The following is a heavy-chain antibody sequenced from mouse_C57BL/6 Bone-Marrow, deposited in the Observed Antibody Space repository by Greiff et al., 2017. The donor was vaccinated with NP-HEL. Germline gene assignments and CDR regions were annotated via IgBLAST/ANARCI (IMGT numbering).Heavy chain of an antibody. Sequence: EVMLVESVAELVRPGASVKLSCTASGFNIKNTYMHWVKQRPEQGLEWIGRIDPANGNTKYAPKFQGKATITADTSSNTAYLQLSSLTSEDTAIYYCASPSYYDGSTYWYFDVWGTGTTVTVSS. D-gene: IGHD1-1*01. CDR3: ASPSYYDGSTYWYFDV. J-gene: IGHJ1*03. CDR1: GFNIKNTY. V-gene: IGHV14-3*01. CDR2: IDPANGNT.